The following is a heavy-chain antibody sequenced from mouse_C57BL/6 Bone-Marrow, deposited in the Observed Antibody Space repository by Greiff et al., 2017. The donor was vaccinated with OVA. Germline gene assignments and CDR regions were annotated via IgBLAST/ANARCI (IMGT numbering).Heavy chain of an antibody. J-gene: IGHJ2*01. CDR1: GFNIKDDY. V-gene: IGHV14-4*01. Sequence: EVQLQQSGAELVRPGASVKLSCPASGFNIKDDYMHWVKQRPEQGLEWIGWIDPENGDTEYASKFPGKATLTADTSSNTAYLQLSSLTSDVTAVYYYTSYGNFDYWGQGTTLTVSS. CDR2: IDPENGDT. CDR3: TSYGNFDY. D-gene: IGHD2-1*01.